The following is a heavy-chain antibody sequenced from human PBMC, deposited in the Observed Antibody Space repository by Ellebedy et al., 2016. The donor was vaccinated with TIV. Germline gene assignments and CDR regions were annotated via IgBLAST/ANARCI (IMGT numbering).Heavy chain of an antibody. CDR2: ITGSADST. J-gene: IGHJ5*02. V-gene: IGHV3-23*01. CDR1: GFAFTNYA. D-gene: IGHD6-6*01. Sequence: GESLKISCAASGFAFTNYAMSWVRQAPGKGLEWVSAITGSADSTYYADSVMGRFTISRANSKNTLYLQNNSLKAEDTAVYYCAKFLIYTSSSPATNWFDPWGQGTPVTVSS. CDR3: AKFLIYTSSSPATNWFDP.